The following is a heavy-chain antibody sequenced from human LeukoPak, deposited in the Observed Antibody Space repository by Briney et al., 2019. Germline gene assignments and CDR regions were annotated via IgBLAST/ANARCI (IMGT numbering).Heavy chain of an antibody. V-gene: IGHV1-8*01. D-gene: IGHD6-13*01. J-gene: IGHJ5*02. CDR1: GYTFTSYD. Sequence: ASVKASCKASGYTFTSYDINWVRQATGQGLEWMGWMNPNSGNTGYAQKFQGRVTMTRNTSISTAYMELSSLRSEDTAVYYCARGSPIAAAAWFDPWGQGTLVTVSS. CDR2: MNPNSGNT. CDR3: ARGSPIAAAAWFDP.